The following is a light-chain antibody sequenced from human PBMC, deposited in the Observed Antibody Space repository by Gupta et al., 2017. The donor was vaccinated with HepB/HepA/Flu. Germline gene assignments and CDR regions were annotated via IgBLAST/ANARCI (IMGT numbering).Light chain of an antibody. J-gene: IGKJ4*01. Sequence: EIVLTQSPATLSLSPGERATLSCWASQSVSSNLAWYQQKLGQAPRLLMYGSSNRAAGIPARFSGSGSRTDFTLTISRLEPEDFAVYYCQQHNDWPLTFGGGTKVEI. CDR1: QSVSSN. CDR3: QQHNDWPLT. CDR2: GSS. V-gene: IGKV3-11*01.